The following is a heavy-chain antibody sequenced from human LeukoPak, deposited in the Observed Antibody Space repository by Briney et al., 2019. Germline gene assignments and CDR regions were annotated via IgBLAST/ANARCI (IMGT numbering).Heavy chain of an antibody. V-gene: IGHV3-23*01. Sequence: GGSLRLSCAASGFTVSSYEMNWVRQAPGKGLEWVSGIIPSGHTTYYADSVRGRFTISRDNSRNTVYLQMNSLRAEDTAVYYCAKDDRWLQFCCWGQGTLVTVSA. J-gene: IGHJ4*02. CDR2: IIPSGHTT. CDR1: GFTVSSYE. CDR3: AKDDRWLQFCC. D-gene: IGHD5-24*01.